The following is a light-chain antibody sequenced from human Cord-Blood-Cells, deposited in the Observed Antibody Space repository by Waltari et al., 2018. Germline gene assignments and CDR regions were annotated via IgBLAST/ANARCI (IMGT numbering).Light chain of an antibody. Sequence: EIVLTQSPATLSLSPGESATLSCRASQSVSSYLAWYQQKPGQAPRLLIYHASNRATGIPARFSGSGSGTDFTLTISSLEPEDFAVYYCQQRSNWPPITFGQGTRLEIK. CDR2: HAS. CDR1: QSVSSY. CDR3: QQRSNWPPIT. V-gene: IGKV3-11*01. J-gene: IGKJ5*01.